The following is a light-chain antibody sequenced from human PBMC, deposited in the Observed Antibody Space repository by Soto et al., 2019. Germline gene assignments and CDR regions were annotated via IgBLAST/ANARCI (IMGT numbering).Light chain of an antibody. Sequence: EIVLTQSPGTLSLSPGERATLSCRASQSVRSSYLAWYQQKPGQAPRLLIYGASSRATGIPDRFSGSGSGTDFTLIISRLEPEDFAVYYCQQYGSSRTWTFGQGTKVEIK. J-gene: IGKJ1*01. CDR1: QSVRSSY. CDR3: QQYGSSRTWT. CDR2: GAS. V-gene: IGKV3-20*01.